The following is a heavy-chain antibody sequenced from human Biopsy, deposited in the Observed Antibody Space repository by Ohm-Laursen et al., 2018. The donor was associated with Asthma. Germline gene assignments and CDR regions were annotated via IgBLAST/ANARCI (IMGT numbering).Heavy chain of an antibody. CDR1: RDIFSSYG. D-gene: IGHD3-22*01. V-gene: IGHV1-69*13. J-gene: IGHJ3*01. CDR3: ARDPSYFDPSVEGWHL. Sequence: SVKVSCKGSRDIFSSYGFSWVRQAPGQGLEWMGGIIPISLTPSYARRFRGRVTISADVYTRTAYMELSSLRSEDTAVYYCARDPSYFDPSVEGWHLWGQGTMVTVSS. CDR2: IIPISLTP.